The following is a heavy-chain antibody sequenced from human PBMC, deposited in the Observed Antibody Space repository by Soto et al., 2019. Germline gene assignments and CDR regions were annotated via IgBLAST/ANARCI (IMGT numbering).Heavy chain of an antibody. Sequence: SVKVSCKASGFTFTSSAVQWVRQARGQRLEWIGWIVVGSGNTNYAQKFQERVTITRDMSTSTAYMELSSLRSEDTAVYYCAAGVWSDYYGSGSYFGGMDVWGQGTTVTV. CDR1: GFTFTSSA. J-gene: IGHJ6*02. CDR2: IVVGSGNT. CDR3: AAGVWSDYYGSGSYFGGMDV. V-gene: IGHV1-58*01. D-gene: IGHD3-10*01.